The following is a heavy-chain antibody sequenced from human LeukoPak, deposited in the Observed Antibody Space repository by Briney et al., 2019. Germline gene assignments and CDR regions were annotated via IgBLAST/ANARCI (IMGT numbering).Heavy chain of an antibody. CDR1: GSTFNSYW. V-gene: IGHV3-7*01. CDR3: VVGSGIFDY. D-gene: IGHD3-10*01. J-gene: IGHJ4*02. CDR2: IKLDGSEK. Sequence: GGSLRLSCAASGSTFNSYWMSWVRQAPGKGLELVANIKLDGSEKYYVDSVKGRFTISRDNAKNSLYLQMSSLRAEDTAVYYCVVGSGIFDYWGQGTLVTVSS.